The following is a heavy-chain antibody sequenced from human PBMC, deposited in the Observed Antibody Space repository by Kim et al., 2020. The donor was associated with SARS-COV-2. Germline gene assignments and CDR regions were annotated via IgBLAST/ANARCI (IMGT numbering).Heavy chain of an antibody. CDR3: ARDREMGITMVRGVISSYYYGMDV. D-gene: IGHD3-10*01. CDR1: GFTVSSNY. CDR2: IYSGGST. J-gene: IGHJ6*02. V-gene: IGHV3-53*01. Sequence: GGSLRLSCAASGFTVSSNYMSWVRQAPGKGLEWVSVIYSGGSTYYADSVKGRFTISRDNSKNTLYLQMNSLRAEDTAVYYCARDREMGITMVRGVISSYYYGMDVWGQGTTVTVSS.